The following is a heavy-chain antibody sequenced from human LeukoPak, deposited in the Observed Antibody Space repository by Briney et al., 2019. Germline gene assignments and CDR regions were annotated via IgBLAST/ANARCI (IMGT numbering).Heavy chain of an antibody. Sequence: PGGSLRLSCTVSGFTFSNYWMHWVRQGPGNRLVWVSRINPDGSNTAYADSVKGRFTVSRDNAKNTVYLQMNSLRGDDTAVYYCVRGSATVNYWGQGTLVTVSS. J-gene: IGHJ4*02. D-gene: IGHD3-10*01. CDR3: VRGSATVNY. CDR2: INPDGSNT. V-gene: IGHV3-74*01. CDR1: GFTFSNYW.